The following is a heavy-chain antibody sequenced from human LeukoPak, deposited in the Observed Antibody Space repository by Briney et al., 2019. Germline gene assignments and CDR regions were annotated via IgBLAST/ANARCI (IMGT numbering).Heavy chain of an antibody. CDR2: IKQDGSEK. J-gene: IGHJ4*02. D-gene: IGHD1-14*01. CDR3: ARDLTFFFRFDY. V-gene: IGHV3-7*01. CDR1: GFTFDDYG. Sequence: GGSLRLSCAASGFTFDDYGMSWVRQAPGKGLEWVANIKQDGSEKYYVDSVKGRFTISRDNAKNSLYLQMNSLRAEDTAVYYCARDLTFFFRFDYWGQGTLVTDSS.